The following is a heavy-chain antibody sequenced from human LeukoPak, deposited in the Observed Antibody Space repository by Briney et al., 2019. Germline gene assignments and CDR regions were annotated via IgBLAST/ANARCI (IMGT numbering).Heavy chain of an antibody. CDR2: TYYRSKWHN. J-gene: IGHJ4*02. D-gene: IGHD4-11*01. CDR1: GDSVSSSSAV. CDR3: AGTTDYSSFLAF. V-gene: IGHV6-1*01. Sequence: SQTLSLTCAVSGDSVSSSSAVWNWIRQSPSRGLEWLGRTYYRSKWHNEYAESVKSRISITSDTSKNQFSLQLNSVTPEDTAEYFCAGTTDYSSFLAFWGQGTLVTVSS.